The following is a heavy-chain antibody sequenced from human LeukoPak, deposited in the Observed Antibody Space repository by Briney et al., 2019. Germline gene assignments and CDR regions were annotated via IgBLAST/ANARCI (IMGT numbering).Heavy chain of an antibody. CDR1: GFSFSSYW. V-gene: IGHV3-7*01. J-gene: IGHJ4*02. Sequence: PGGSLRLSCAASGFSFSSYWMSWVRQASGKGPERVANIKQDGGEKYHVDSVKGRFTISRDNARNSLYLQMNSLRVEDTAVYYCAREDHSNYNYWGQGTLVTVSS. CDR3: AREDHSNYNY. D-gene: IGHD4-11*01. CDR2: IKQDGGEK.